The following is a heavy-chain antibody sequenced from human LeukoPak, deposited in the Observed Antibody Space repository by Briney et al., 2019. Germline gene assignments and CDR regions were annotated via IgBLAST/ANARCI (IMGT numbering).Heavy chain of an antibody. CDR2: IHPEGNEK. Sequence: GGSLRLSCAPSGVTFSNFWMSWVRQAPGRGLEWVANIHPEGNEKYHVESLKGRFTISIDNARNLLFLQMNGLRVEDTAVYYCARGDDFSGDHWGQGTLVTVSS. CDR3: ARGDDFSGDH. CDR1: GVTFSNFW. V-gene: IGHV3-7*04. D-gene: IGHD1-1*01. J-gene: IGHJ4*02.